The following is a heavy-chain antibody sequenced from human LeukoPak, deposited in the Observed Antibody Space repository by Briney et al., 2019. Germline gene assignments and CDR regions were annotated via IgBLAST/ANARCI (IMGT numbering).Heavy chain of an antibody. Sequence: PGGSLRLSCAASGFTFRSFSMNWVRQAPGKGLEWVSSISSSSTFIYYADSLKGRFTISRDNAKNSLYLQMNSLRAEDTAVYYCAREGDIVGATGGLNWFDPWGQGTLVTVSS. CDR3: AREGDIVGATGGLNWFDP. D-gene: IGHD1-26*01. CDR1: GFTFRSFS. J-gene: IGHJ5*02. V-gene: IGHV3-21*01. CDR2: ISSSSTFI.